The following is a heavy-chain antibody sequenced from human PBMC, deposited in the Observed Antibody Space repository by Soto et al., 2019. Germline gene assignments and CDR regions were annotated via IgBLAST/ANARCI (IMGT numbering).Heavy chain of an antibody. CDR1: GGSISSGGYY. D-gene: IGHD5-18*01. Sequence: QVQLQESGPGLVKPSQTLSLTCTVSGGSISSGGYYWSWIRQHPGKGLEWIGYIYYSGSTYYNPSLRGRVTLSVDTSKNQFSLKLSSVTAADTAVYYCARSGYSYGPNPLLYWGQGTLVTVSS. CDR2: IYYSGST. CDR3: ARSGYSYGPNPLLY. J-gene: IGHJ4*02. V-gene: IGHV4-31*03.